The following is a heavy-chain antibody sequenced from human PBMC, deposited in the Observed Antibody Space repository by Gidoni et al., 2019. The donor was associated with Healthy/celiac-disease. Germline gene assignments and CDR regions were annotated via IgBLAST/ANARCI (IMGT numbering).Heavy chain of an antibody. D-gene: IGHD3-22*01. J-gene: IGHJ6*03. CDR2: IKQDGSEK. Sequence: VGSGGGWSQLGGSRGSPWQPLGSTLGPIWLAWVLQAPGKGLEWVANIKQDGSEKYYVDSVKGRFTISRDNAKNSLYLQMNSLRAEDTAVYYCARDDSSGYYYYYYYMDVWGKGTTVTVSS. V-gene: IGHV3-7*01. CDR3: ARDDSSGYYYYYYYMDV. CDR1: GSTLGPIW.